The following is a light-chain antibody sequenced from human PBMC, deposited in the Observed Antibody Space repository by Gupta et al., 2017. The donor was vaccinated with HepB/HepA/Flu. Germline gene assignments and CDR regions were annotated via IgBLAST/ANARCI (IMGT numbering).Light chain of an antibody. CDR1: QSVLHSSNNKNY. CDR3: QQYYSTPYT. J-gene: IGKJ2*01. Sequence: DIVMTQSPDSLAVSPGERATIHCKSSQSVLHSSNNKNYLAWYQQKSGQPPKLLIYWASTRESGVPDRFSGSGSGTDFTLTISSRQAEDVAVYYCQQYYSTPYTFGQGTKLEIK. V-gene: IGKV4-1*01. CDR2: WAS.